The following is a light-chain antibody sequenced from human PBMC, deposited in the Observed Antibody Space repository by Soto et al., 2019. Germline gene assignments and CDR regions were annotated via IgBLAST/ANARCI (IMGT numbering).Light chain of an antibody. Sequence: QSALTQPASVSGSPGQSITISCTGTSSDVGGYEYVSWYQQYPGKAPKLMIYEVIDRPAGAPRRFSGSKSGNTASLTITGLQAEDEADYYCSSYTTNITPVVFGGGTKLTVL. CDR2: EVI. CDR1: SSDVGGYEY. J-gene: IGLJ2*01. CDR3: SSYTTNITPVV. V-gene: IGLV2-14*01.